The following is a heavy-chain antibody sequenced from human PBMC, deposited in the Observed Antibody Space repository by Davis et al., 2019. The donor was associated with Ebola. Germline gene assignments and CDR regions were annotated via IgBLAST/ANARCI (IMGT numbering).Heavy chain of an antibody. CDR3: ARRGVGQQLPQD. CDR1: GYTFTNYY. J-gene: IGHJ1*01. V-gene: IGHV5-51*01. D-gene: IGHD6-13*01. CDR2: IYPADSDT. Sequence: PGGSLRLSCKGSGYTFTNYYIAWVRQMPGKGLEWMGIIYPADSDTRYSPSFQGQVTISADKSINTAYLQWSSLRASDTAIYYCARRGVGQQLPQDWGQGTLVTVSS.